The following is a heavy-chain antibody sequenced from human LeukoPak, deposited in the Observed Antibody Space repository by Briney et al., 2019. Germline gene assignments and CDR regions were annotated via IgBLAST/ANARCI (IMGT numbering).Heavy chain of an antibody. D-gene: IGHD3-22*01. CDR3: AKDRPNYYDSSGHYYRRDGDY. CDR2: IYYSGST. J-gene: IGHJ4*02. Sequence: PSETLSLTCTVSGGSISSYYWSWIRQPPGKGLEWIGYIYYSGSTNYNPSLKSRVTISVDTSKNQFSLKLSSVTAADTAVYYCAKDRPNYYDSSGHYYRRDGDYWGQGTLVTVSS. CDR1: GGSISSYY. V-gene: IGHV4-59*01.